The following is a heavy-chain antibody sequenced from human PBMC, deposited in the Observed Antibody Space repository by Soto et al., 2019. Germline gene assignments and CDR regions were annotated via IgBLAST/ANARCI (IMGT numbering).Heavy chain of an antibody. V-gene: IGHV3-30*18. CDR1: GFTFSSYG. CDR3: AKDTYYYDRSGYYTYDY. Sequence: GGSLRLSCAASGFTFSSYGVHWVRQAPCKGLEWVAVISYDGSNKHYADSVKGRFTISRDNSKNTLDLQMNSLRAEDTAVYYCAKDTYYYDRSGYYTYDYWGQGT. CDR2: ISYDGSNK. J-gene: IGHJ4*02. D-gene: IGHD3-22*01.